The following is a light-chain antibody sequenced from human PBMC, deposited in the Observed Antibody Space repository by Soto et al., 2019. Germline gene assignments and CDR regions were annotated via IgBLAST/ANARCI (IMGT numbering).Light chain of an antibody. J-gene: IGLJ1*01. CDR2: SNN. V-gene: IGLV1-44*01. Sequence: QSVLTQPPSASGTPGQWVTISCSGSSSNIGSNTVNWYQQLPGTAPKLLIYSNNQRPSGVPDRFSGSKSGTSASLAISGLQSEDEADYYCAAWDDSLNVLYVFGTGTRSPS. CDR3: AAWDDSLNVLYV. CDR1: SSNIGSNT.